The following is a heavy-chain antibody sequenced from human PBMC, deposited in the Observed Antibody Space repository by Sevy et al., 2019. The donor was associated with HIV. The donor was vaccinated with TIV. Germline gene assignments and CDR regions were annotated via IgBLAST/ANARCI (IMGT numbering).Heavy chain of an antibody. CDR1: GFTFCSYG. CDR2: IWYAGSHK. D-gene: IGHD6-13*01. Sequence: GGSLRLSCAASGFTFCSYGMHWVRQAPGKGLEWVAVIWYAGSHKYYADSVKGRFTISRDNSKNTLYLQMNSLRAEDTAVYYCARDQQDSSYGTDVWGQGTTVTVSS. J-gene: IGHJ6*02. CDR3: ARDQQDSSYGTDV. V-gene: IGHV3-33*01.